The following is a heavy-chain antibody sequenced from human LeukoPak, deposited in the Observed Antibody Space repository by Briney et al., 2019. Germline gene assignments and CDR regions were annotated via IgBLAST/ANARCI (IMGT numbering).Heavy chain of an antibody. D-gene: IGHD4-23*01. J-gene: IGHJ4*02. V-gene: IGHV4-4*02. Sequence: KPSGTLSLTCAVSGGSISSSNWWSWVRQPPGKGLEWIGEIYHSGSTNYNPSLKSRVTISVDKSKNQFSLKLSSVTAADTAVYYCARDRLPIPTVAQGPVGPYFDYWGQGTLVTVSS. CDR3: ARDRLPIPTVAQGPVGPYFDY. CDR2: IYHSGST. CDR1: GGSISSSNW.